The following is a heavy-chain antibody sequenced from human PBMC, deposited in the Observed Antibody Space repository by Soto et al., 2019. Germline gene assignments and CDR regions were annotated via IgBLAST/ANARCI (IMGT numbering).Heavy chain of an antibody. CDR1: GYTFTGYY. Sequence: QVQLVQSGAEVKKPGASVKVSCKASGYTFTGYYMHWVRQAPGQGLEWMGWINPNSGGTNYAQKFQGWVTMTRDTSISTAYMELSRLRSDDTAVYYCARGGGYNCNPMGWFDPWGQGTLVTVSS. D-gene: IGHD1-20*01. J-gene: IGHJ5*02. CDR3: ARGGGYNCNPMGWFDP. V-gene: IGHV1-2*04. CDR2: INPNSGGT.